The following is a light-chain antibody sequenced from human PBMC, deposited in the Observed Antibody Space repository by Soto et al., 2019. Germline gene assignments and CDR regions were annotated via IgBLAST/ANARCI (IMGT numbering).Light chain of an antibody. CDR1: QSCRNS. CDR3: LCYITHPWT. CDR2: DAS. J-gene: IGKJ1*01. V-gene: IGKV1-5*01. Sequence: DLQMTQSPSTLSASVGDRVTITCRASQSCRNSLAWYQQKAGKAPTLLIYDASTLQSGVPSRFSGSGSGTEFSLTISSLQPEDFATYYCLCYITHPWTFGQGTKVEIK.